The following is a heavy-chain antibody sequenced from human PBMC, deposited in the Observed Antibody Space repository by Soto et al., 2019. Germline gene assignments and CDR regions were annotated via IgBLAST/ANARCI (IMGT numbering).Heavy chain of an antibody. Sequence: QVQLVQSGAEVKKPGASVKVSCKASGYTFTSYGISWVRQAPGQGLEWMGWISAYNGNTNYSQKLKDRVTMTTDTSSSTAYMALRILRSDDTAVYYCARASGSTYWFDPWDQGTLVTVSS. CDR2: ISAYNGNT. V-gene: IGHV1-18*01. D-gene: IGHD1-26*01. CDR1: GYTFTSYG. J-gene: IGHJ5*02. CDR3: ARASGSTYWFDP.